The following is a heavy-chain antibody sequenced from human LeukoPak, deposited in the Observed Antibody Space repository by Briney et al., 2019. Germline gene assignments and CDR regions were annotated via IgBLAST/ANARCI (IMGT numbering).Heavy chain of an antibody. D-gene: IGHD3-10*01. CDR3: AAGRGSLLDY. V-gene: IGHV3-7*01. CDR1: GFTLCSYW. J-gene: IGHJ4*02. Sequence: GGPLRLSCAPPGFTLCSYWMNGVRDAREGGGEWVANIKQGGSEKKYVHSVEGRFTISRDKTQNSLYLQMNNLRGEDTAVYLCAAGRGSLLDYWGEGTLVT. CDR2: IKQGGSEK.